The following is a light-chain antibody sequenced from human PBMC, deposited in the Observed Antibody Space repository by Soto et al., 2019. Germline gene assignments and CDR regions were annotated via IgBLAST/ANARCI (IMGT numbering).Light chain of an antibody. CDR3: QQSYDTPRT. Sequence: DIQMTQSPSSLSASVGDRVTITCRASQSISNYLIWYQQSPGKAPKLLIYAASILHSGVPSRFSGSGSGTDFTLAISSLQPEDFATYYCQQSYDTPRTFGQGTKVEIK. CDR1: QSISNY. CDR2: AAS. J-gene: IGKJ1*01. V-gene: IGKV1-39*01.